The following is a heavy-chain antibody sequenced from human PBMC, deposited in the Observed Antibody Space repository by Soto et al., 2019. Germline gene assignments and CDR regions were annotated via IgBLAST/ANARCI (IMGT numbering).Heavy chain of an antibody. CDR3: ARELDIPPDYYFDY. Sequence: QVRLVESGGDLVQPGRSLRLSCAASGFTFGSYGMHWVRQAPGKGLEWVAMISYDGRHQYYPDSVKGRFTISRDNFKDTLYLQMNGLTPEDTAIYFCARELDIPPDYYFDYWGQGNLVTVSS. J-gene: IGHJ4*02. V-gene: IGHV3-30*03. CDR2: ISYDGRHQ. CDR1: GFTFGSYG. D-gene: IGHD5-12*01.